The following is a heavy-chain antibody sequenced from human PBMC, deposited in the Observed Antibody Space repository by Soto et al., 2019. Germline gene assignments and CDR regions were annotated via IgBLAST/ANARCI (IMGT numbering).Heavy chain of an antibody. CDR1: GGSISSNSHY. J-gene: IGHJ5*01. CDR2: VFKSGST. Sequence: KPSETLSLTCTVSGGSISSNSHYWGWIRQPPGKGLEWIGSVFKSGSTKYSASLKSRVTISVDTSKDQLSMRLSSVTVADTAVYYCARLFTESYYIDSWGHGTLVTVSS. V-gene: IGHV4-39*01. CDR3: ARLFTESYYIDS. D-gene: IGHD1-26*01.